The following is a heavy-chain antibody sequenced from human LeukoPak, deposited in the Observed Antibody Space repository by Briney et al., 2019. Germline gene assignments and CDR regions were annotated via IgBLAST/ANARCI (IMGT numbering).Heavy chain of an antibody. V-gene: IGHV1-2*06. CDR2: INPNSGGT. D-gene: IGHD3-22*01. J-gene: IGHJ3*02. CDR3: ARHTIYYYDSSGYDHDAFDI. CDR1: GYTFTGYY. Sequence: ASVKVSCKASGYTFTGYYMHWVRQAPGQGLEWMGRINPNSGGTNYAQKFQGRVTMTRDTSISTAYMELSRLRSDDTAVYYCARHTIYYYDSSGYDHDAFDIWGQGTMVTVSS.